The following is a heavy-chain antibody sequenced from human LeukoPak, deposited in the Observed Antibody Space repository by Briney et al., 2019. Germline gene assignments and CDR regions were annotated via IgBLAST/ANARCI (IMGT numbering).Heavy chain of an antibody. J-gene: IGHJ4*02. CDR2: TSGSGRSI. CDR1: GFTFSSYA. V-gene: IGHV3-23*01. Sequence: GGSLRLSCAASGFTFSSYAMSWVRQAPGKGLEWVSGTSGSGRSIHYADSVKGRFTISRDNSKNTLYLQMNSLRADDTAVYYCAKDMNSWRDGSGLGDYFNYWGQGTLVTVSS. D-gene: IGHD6-19*01. CDR3: AKDMNSWRDGSGLGDYFNY.